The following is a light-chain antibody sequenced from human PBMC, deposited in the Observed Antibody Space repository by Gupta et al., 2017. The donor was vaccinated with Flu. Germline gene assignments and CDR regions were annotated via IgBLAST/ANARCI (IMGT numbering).Light chain of an antibody. J-gene: IGKJ2*01. Sequence: EIVMTQSPVSLTVSIGEPASISCRPSQGLLHSNGYEFLEWFVQKPGQPPQLLVYLGSDRASGVPDRFRGRGSDTDYTVEISRGEADDVGIYFCMQALETPYTFGQGTKLEI. V-gene: IGKV2-28*01. CDR1: QGLLHSNGYEF. CDR3: MQALETPYT. CDR2: LGS.